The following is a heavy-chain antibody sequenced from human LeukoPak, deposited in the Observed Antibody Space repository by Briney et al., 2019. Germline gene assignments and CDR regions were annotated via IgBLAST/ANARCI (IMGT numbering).Heavy chain of an antibody. J-gene: IGHJ4*02. CDR1: GFTFSTYS. V-gene: IGHV3-21*04. D-gene: IGHD1-7*01. CDR3: AKDATPRNSIWDHFDS. Sequence: GGSLRLSCAASGFTFSTYSMNWVRQAPGKGLEWVSSISNSSSYIYYADSVKGRFTGSRDDAKNTVYLQMNSLRAEDTAIYFCAKDATPRNSIWDHFDSWGQGTLVTVSS. CDR2: ISNSSSYI.